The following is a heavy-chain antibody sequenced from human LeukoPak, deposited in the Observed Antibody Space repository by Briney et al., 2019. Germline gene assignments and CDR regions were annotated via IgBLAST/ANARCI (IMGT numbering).Heavy chain of an antibody. D-gene: IGHD5-12*01. Sequence: GGSLRLSCAASGFTFSIHWMSWVRQAPGKGLVWVANIKEDSTVKRYLDYVEGRFIMSRDNVDNSLYLQMNSLRVDDTAVYYCVRVDKKFEDSGYRSFDWWGQGTLVSVSS. CDR3: VRVDKKFEDSGYRSFDW. CDR2: IKEDSTVK. J-gene: IGHJ4*02. V-gene: IGHV3-7*01. CDR1: GFTFSIHW.